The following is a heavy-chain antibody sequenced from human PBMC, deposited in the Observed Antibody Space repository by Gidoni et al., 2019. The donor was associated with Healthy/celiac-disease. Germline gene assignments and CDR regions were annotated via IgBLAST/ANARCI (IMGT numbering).Heavy chain of an antibody. V-gene: IGHV1-18*04. Sequence: QVQLVQSGAEVTKPGASVKVSCKASGYTFTSYGISWVRQAPGQGLEWMGWISASNCNTNYAQKLQGRVTMTTDTSTSTPYMELRSLRSDDTAVYYCARDQRYYDSSGYPDYWGQGTLGHRLL. CDR2: ISASNCNT. CDR1: GYTFTSYG. D-gene: IGHD3-22*01. J-gene: IGHJ4*02. CDR3: ARDQRYYDSSGYPDY.